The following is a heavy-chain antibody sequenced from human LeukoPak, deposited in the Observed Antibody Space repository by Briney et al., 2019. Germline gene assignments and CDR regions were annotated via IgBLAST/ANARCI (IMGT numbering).Heavy chain of an antibody. CDR1: GFTFDDYA. CDR3: AKGSSDSRPYYFDY. J-gene: IGHJ4*02. Sequence: GRSLRLSCAASGFTFDDYAMHWVRQAPGKGLEWVSGISWNSGSIGYADSVKGRFTISRDNSKNTLYLQMNSLRVEDTAVYYCAKGSSDSRPYYFDYWGQGTLVTVSS. V-gene: IGHV3-9*01. D-gene: IGHD3-22*01. CDR2: ISWNSGSI.